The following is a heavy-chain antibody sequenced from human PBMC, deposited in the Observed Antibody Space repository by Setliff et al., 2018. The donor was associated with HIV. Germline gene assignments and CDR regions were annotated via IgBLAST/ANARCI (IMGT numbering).Heavy chain of an antibody. Sequence: PSETLSLTCAVSGVSISSRNWWSWVRQPPGKGLEWIGEINYSGNTNYNPSLKTRVTISVDKSKNQFFLNLKSVTAADTAVYFCAKEYSGSGINFNPLTWGQGTLVTVSS. J-gene: IGHJ5*02. CDR3: AKEYSGSGINFNPLT. CDR2: INYSGNT. V-gene: IGHV4-4*02. CDR1: GVSISSRNW. D-gene: IGHD3-10*01.